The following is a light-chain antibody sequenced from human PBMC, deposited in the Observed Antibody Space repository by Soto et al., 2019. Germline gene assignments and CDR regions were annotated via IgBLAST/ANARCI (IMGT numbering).Light chain of an antibody. Sequence: EIVLTQSPGTLSLSPGERATLSCRVSQSVSSYLAWYQQKPGQAPRLLIYGASTRATGIPDRFRGSGSETNFTLTISRLEPEDFAVYYCQQYGSSPYTLGQGTTLEIK. CDR2: GAS. J-gene: IGKJ2*01. CDR1: QSVSSY. CDR3: QQYGSSPYT. V-gene: IGKV3-20*01.